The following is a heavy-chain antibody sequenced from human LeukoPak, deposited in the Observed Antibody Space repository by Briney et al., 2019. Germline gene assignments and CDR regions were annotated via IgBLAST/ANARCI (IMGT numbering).Heavy chain of an antibody. Sequence: ASVKVSCKASGYTFTSYGISWVRQAPGQGLEWMGWISAYNGNTNYAQKLQGRVTMTTDTSTSTAYMELRSLRSDDTAVYYCARDGDYYDSSDRDYYYYGMDVWGQGTTVTVSS. D-gene: IGHD3-22*01. V-gene: IGHV1-18*01. CDR1: GYTFTSYG. CDR3: ARDGDYYDSSDRDYYYYGMDV. CDR2: ISAYNGNT. J-gene: IGHJ6*02.